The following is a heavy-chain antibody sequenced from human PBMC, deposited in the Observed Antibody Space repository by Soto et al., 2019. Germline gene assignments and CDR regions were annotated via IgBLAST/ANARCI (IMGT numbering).Heavy chain of an antibody. Sequence: SVKVSCKASGGTFNNYVINWVRQAPGQGLEWMAGIIPIFGTPNYAQKFQGRVTITADKSTSTAYMELNSMRSEDTAVYYCAGRCDGTNCLAQSDYWGQGTLVTVSS. J-gene: IGHJ4*02. CDR1: GGTFNNYV. D-gene: IGHD2-2*01. CDR3: AGRCDGTNCLAQSDY. CDR2: IIPIFGTP. V-gene: IGHV1-69*06.